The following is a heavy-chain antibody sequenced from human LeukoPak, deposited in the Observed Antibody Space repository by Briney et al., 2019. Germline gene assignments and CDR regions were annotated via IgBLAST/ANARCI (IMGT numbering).Heavy chain of an antibody. D-gene: IGHD3-10*01. V-gene: IGHV1-18*01. Sequence: ASVEVSCKASGYTFTSYGISWVRQAPGQGLEWMGWISPYNGNTNYAQKLQGRVTMTTDTSTSTAYMELRSLRSDDTAVYYCARDYTDYYDSGSYYTGSYWGQGTLVTVSS. CDR1: GYTFTSYG. CDR3: ARDYTDYYDSGSYYTGSY. CDR2: ISPYNGNT. J-gene: IGHJ4*02.